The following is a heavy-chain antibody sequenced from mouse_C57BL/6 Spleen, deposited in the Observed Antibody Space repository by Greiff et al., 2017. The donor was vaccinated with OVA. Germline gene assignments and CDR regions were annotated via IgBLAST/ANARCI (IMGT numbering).Heavy chain of an antibody. Sequence: VQLKESGGGLVKPGGSLKLSCAASGFTFSDYGMHWVRQAPEKGLEWVAYISSGSSTIYYADTVKGRFTISRDNAKNTLFLQMTSLRSEDTAMYYGARADYDYRYWYFDVWGTGTTVTVSS. D-gene: IGHD2-4*01. CDR1: GFTFSDYG. V-gene: IGHV5-17*01. CDR2: ISSGSSTI. CDR3: ARADYDYRYWYFDV. J-gene: IGHJ1*03.